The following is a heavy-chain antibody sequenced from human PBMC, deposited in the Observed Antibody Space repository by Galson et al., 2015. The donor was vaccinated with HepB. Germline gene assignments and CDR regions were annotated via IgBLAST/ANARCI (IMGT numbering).Heavy chain of an antibody. J-gene: IGHJ4*02. V-gene: IGHV3-23*01. CDR3: ATARDSGSYYPLDY. CDR1: GFTFSSYA. CDR2: ISGSGGST. Sequence: SLRLSCAASGFTFSSYAMSWVRQAPGKGLEWVSAISGSGGSTYYADSVKGRFTISRDNSKNTLYLQMNSLRAEDTAVYYCATARDSGSYYPLDYWGLGTLVTVSS. D-gene: IGHD1-26*01.